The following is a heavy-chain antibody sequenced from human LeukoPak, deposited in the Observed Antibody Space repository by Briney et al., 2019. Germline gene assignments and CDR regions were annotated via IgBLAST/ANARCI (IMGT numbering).Heavy chain of an antibody. D-gene: IGHD5-18*01. CDR1: GFTFSSYA. V-gene: IGHV3-64*01. CDR2: ISSNGGST. CDR3: ARERGYRTGGYFDY. J-gene: IGHJ4*02. Sequence: GGSLRLSCGASGFTFSSYAMHWVRQAPGKGLEYVSAISSNGGSTYYANSVKGRFTISRDNSKNTLYLQMGSLRAEDMAVYYCARERGYRTGGYFDYWGQGTLVTVSS.